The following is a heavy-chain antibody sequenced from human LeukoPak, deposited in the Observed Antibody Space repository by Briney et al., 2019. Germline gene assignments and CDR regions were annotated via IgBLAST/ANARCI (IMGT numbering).Heavy chain of an antibody. CDR1: GVSIRSYY. J-gene: IGHJ4*02. D-gene: IGHD6-6*01. Sequence: SETLSLTCTVSGVSIRSYYWSWIRQPPGRGLEWIGYIYYSGSTNSNPSLKSRVTISVDTSKNQFSLKLSSVTAADTAVYYCARVGRLWEEYSRIYYFDYWGQGTLVTVSS. V-gene: IGHV4-59*01. CDR3: ARVGRLWEEYSRIYYFDY. CDR2: IYYSGST.